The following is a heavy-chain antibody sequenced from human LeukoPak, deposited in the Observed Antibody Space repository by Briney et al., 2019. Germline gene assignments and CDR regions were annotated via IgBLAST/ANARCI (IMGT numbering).Heavy chain of an antibody. CDR1: GYTFTSYD. CDR3: GRDLGGSCPEGPCDY. CDR2: ITPYNGNT. Sequence: ASVKVSCKASGYTFTSYDISWVRQAPGQGLEWMGWITPYNGNTNYAQRLQGRVAMTTDTSTSTAYMELRNLRSDDTAVYYCGRDLGGSCPEGPCDYWGQGTLVTVTS. V-gene: IGHV1-18*01. D-gene: IGHD2-15*01. J-gene: IGHJ4*02.